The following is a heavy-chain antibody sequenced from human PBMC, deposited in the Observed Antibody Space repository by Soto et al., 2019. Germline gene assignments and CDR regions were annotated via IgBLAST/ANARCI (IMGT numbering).Heavy chain of an antibody. J-gene: IGHJ4*02. V-gene: IGHV4-31*01. Sequence: QVQLQESGPGLVKPSQTLSLTCTVSGGSISSGGYYWSWIRQHPGKGLEWIGYIYSSGSTSYNPXLXSXXTISVDPSKNPFSLKLSSVTAADTAVYYCARGVIHWGQGTLVTVSS. D-gene: IGHD3-16*02. CDR2: IYSSGST. CDR3: ARGVIH. CDR1: GGSISSGGYY.